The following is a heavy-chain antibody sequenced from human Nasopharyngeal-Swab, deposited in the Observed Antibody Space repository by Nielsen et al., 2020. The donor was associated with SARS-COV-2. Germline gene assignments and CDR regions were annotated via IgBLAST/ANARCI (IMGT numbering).Heavy chain of an antibody. Sequence: ASVKVSCKASGYTFSTFAINWVRQAPGQGLEWMGWINTNTGNPTYAQGFTGRFVFSLDTSSTTALLQINSLNAEATAVYFCTKERERSDAVTHYISDYLGQGTLVTVSS. J-gene: IGHJ4*02. CDR2: INTNTGNP. D-gene: IGHD4-17*01. CDR3: TKERERSDAVTHYISDY. CDR1: GYTFSTFA. V-gene: IGHV7-4-1*02.